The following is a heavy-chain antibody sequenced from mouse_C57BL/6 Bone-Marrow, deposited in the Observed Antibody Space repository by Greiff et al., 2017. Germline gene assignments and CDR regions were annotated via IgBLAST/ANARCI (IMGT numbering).Heavy chain of an antibody. CDR1: GFTFSSYG. CDR2: ISSGGSYT. J-gene: IGHJ3*01. D-gene: IGHD2-2*01. Sequence: EVQVVESGGDLVKPGGSLKLSCAASGFTFSSYGMSWVRQTPDKRLEWVATISSGGSYTYYPDSVKGRFTISRDTAKNTLYLQMSSLKSEDTAMYYCASRRDYGYWAPFAYWGQGTLVTVSA. CDR3: ASRRDYGYWAPFAY. V-gene: IGHV5-6*01.